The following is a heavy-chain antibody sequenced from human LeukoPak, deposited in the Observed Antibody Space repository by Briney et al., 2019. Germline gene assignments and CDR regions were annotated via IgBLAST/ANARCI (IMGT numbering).Heavy chain of an antibody. D-gene: IGHD3-22*01. J-gene: IGHJ4*02. CDR2: IKQDGSEK. Sequence: GGSLRLSCAASGFTFSSYWMSLVRQAPGKGLEWVANIKQDGSEKYYVDSVKGRFTISRDNAKNSLYLQMNSLRAEDTAVYYCARDDSPYYYDSSGYLAPDYWGQGTLVTVSS. CDR1: GFTFSSYW. CDR3: ARDDSPYYYDSSGYLAPDY. V-gene: IGHV3-7*01.